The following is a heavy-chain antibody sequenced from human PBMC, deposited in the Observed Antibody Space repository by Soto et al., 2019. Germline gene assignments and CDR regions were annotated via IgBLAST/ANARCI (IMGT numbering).Heavy chain of an antibody. CDR1: GYSFDTFG. D-gene: IGHD2-15*01. CDR3: ATCYCSVGSCFTCWHFDL. CDR2: ISIEKGDT. Sequence: QVQVVQSGAEVKKPGASVKVACKASGYSFDTFGMIWVRQAPGQGLEWRGWISIEKGDTNSAQKFQDRVTMTTDTSTSTAYMELRSLTSDDTAVYYCATCYCSVGSCFTCWHFDLWGRGTLVTVSS. J-gene: IGHJ2*01. V-gene: IGHV1-18*01.